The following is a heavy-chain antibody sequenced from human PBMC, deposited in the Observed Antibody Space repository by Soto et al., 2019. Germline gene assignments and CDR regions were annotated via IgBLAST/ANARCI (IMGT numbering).Heavy chain of an antibody. Sequence: EVQLVESGGGLVQPGGSLRLSCEASGFTFRNYDMHWVRQCTGKGLEWVSGISAAGDPDYADSVEGRFTISRENAQNSFFLQTNSLRVSDTAVYYCARTDRGFYGLDVWGQGTTVIVSS. CDR2: ISAAGDP. CDR1: GFTFRNYD. J-gene: IGHJ6*02. V-gene: IGHV3-13*05. CDR3: ARTDRGFYGLDV.